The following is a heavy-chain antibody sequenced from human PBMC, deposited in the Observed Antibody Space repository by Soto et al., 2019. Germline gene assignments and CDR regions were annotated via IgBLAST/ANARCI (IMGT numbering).Heavy chain of an antibody. V-gene: IGHV1-2*02. Sequence: QVQLVQSGAEVKGPGASVKVSCKTSGYTFAAYYIHWVRQAPGQGLEWMGFIFPNSGGSTTSAQQIEGRGTMTRDSAISPAYLELSGLTPDDTAVYYCAKDEGGIFDSWGQGTLVTVSS. J-gene: IGHJ4*01. D-gene: IGHD3-16*01. CDR2: IFPNSGGST. CDR1: GYTFAAYY. CDR3: AKDEGGIFDS.